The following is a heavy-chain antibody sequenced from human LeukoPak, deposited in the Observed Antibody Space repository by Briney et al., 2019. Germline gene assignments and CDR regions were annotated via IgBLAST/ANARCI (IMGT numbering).Heavy chain of an antibody. CDR3: ARGSSGWYPRYYFDY. Sequence: GGSLRLSCAASGFTFSGYWMSWVRQAPGKGLEWVANIKQDGSEKYYVDSVKGRFTISRDNAKNSLYLQMNSLRAEDTAVYYCARGSSGWYPRYYFDYWGQGTLVTVSS. J-gene: IGHJ4*02. D-gene: IGHD6-19*01. V-gene: IGHV3-7*01. CDR1: GFTFSGYW. CDR2: IKQDGSEK.